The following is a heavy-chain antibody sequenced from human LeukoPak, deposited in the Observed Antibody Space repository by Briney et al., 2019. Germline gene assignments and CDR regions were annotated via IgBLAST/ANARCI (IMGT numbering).Heavy chain of an antibody. D-gene: IGHD3-3*01. CDR1: AFTFRTYW. CDR3: ATDAGSRYYHFWSVQYMDV. V-gene: IGHV3-74*01. J-gene: IGHJ6*03. CDR2: INTDGSST. Sequence: TGGSLRLPCTASAFTFRTYWMHWVRQAPGKGLAWGSRINTDGSSTNYADSVKGRFTISRDNAKNTLYLQMNSLIVEDTAVYYCATDAGSRYYHFWSVQYMDVWGKGTTVTVSS.